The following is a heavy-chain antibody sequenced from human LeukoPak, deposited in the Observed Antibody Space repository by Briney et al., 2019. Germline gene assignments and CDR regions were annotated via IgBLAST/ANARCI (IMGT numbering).Heavy chain of an antibody. CDR2: ISGSGST. J-gene: IGHJ5*02. D-gene: IGHD6-13*01. CDR1: GDSISYFY. CDR3: ARPEGIAAAGTGVWFDP. V-gene: IGHV4-4*07. Sequence: SETLSLTCSVSGDSISYFYWSWIRQAAGKGLEWIGRISGSGSTDYNASLKSRVTMSVDTSKNQLSLKVISVTAADTAVYYCARPEGIAAAGTGVWFDPWGQGTLVTVSS.